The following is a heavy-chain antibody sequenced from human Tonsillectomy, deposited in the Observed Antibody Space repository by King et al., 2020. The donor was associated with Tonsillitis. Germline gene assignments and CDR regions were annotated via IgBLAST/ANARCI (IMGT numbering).Heavy chain of an antibody. CDR2: INSAGSTT. CDR1: GFTFSSYW. Sequence: VQLVESGGGLVQPGGSLRLCCAASGFTFSSYWMHWVRQAPGKGLMWVSRINSAGSTTTYADSVKGRFTISRDNAKNTLYLQMNSLRAEDTALYYCARGLLERSTITIAYWGQGTLVTVSS. J-gene: IGHJ4*02. V-gene: IGHV3-74*01. CDR3: ARGLLERSTITIAY. D-gene: IGHD5-24*01.